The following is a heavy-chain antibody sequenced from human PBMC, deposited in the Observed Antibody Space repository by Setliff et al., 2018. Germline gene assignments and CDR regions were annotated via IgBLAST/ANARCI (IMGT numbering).Heavy chain of an antibody. Sequence: SETLSLTCAVYGGSFSGYYWSWIRQPPGKGLEWIGEINHSGSTNYNPSLKSRVTISVDTSKNQFSLKLRSVTAADTAVYYCARAPNFWSGYVDYWGQGTLVTVSS. CDR1: GGSFSGYY. J-gene: IGHJ4*02. D-gene: IGHD3-3*01. CDR3: ARAPNFWSGYVDY. CDR2: INHSGST. V-gene: IGHV4-34*01.